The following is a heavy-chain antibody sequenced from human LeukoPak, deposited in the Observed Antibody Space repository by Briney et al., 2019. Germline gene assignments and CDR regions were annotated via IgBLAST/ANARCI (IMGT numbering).Heavy chain of an antibody. V-gene: IGHV4-4*02. D-gene: IGHD3-10*01. Sequence: SGTLSLSCAVSGDSISNSNWCSWVRQPPRKGLGGIGVIYHGGSTNFTPSLKSRVTLSVDRSNKKCSLSMTSVTAAATAVYYCARGEERVSGTVHFDYWGQGTLVTVSS. CDR3: ARGEERVSGTVHFDY. CDR2: IYHGGST. J-gene: IGHJ4*02. CDR1: GDSISNSNW.